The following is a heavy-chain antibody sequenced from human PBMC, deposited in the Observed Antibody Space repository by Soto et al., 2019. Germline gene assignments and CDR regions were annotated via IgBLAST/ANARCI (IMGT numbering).Heavy chain of an antibody. CDR2: IYSGGST. J-gene: IGHJ3*02. D-gene: IGHD4-17*01. CDR3: ARESATVVTPSDAFDI. Sequence: EVQLVESGGGLVQPGGSLRLSCAASGFTVSSNYMSWVRQAPGKGLEWVSVIYSGGSTYYADSVKGRFTISRDNSKNTLYLQMNSLRAEDTAVYYCARESATVVTPSDAFDIWGQGTMVTVSS. CDR1: GFTVSSNY. V-gene: IGHV3-66*01.